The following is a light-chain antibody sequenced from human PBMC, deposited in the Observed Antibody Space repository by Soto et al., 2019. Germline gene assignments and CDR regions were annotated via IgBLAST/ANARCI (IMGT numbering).Light chain of an antibody. Sequence: DIQMTQSPSFLSASVGDRVTITCRASQGISNYLAWYQQEPGKVPKLLIYAASILQLGVPSRFSGSRSGTVFTLTISSPQPEDVGTYSFQKYNSAPLSFGVGTKVEIK. V-gene: IGKV1-27*01. CDR2: AAS. J-gene: IGKJ4*01. CDR1: QGISNY. CDR3: QKYNSAPLS.